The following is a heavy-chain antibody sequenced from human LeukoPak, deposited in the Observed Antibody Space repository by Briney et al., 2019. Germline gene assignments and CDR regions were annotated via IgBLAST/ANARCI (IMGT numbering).Heavy chain of an antibody. J-gene: IGHJ4*02. CDR2: IYHSGST. CDR1: GYSISSGYY. Sequence: SETLSLTCAVSGYSISSGYYWGWIRQPPGEGLEWIGSIYHSGSTYYNPSLKSRVTISVDTSKNQFSLKLSSVTAADTAVYYCARHIYDFWSGYEDYWGQGTLVTVSS. V-gene: IGHV4-38-2*01. D-gene: IGHD3-3*01. CDR3: ARHIYDFWSGYEDY.